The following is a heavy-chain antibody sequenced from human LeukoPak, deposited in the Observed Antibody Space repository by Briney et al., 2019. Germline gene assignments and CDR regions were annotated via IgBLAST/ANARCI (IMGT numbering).Heavy chain of an antibody. CDR1: GGTFSGYA. V-gene: IGHV7-4-1*02. D-gene: IGHD1-26*01. Sequence: ASVKVSCKASGGTFSGYAISWVRQAPGQGLEWMGWINTNTGNPTYAQGFTGRFVFSLDTSVSTAYLQISSLKAEDTAVYYCARDEVSGSYCTWGQGTLVTVSS. CDR3: ARDEVSGSYCT. J-gene: IGHJ5*02. CDR2: INTNTGNP.